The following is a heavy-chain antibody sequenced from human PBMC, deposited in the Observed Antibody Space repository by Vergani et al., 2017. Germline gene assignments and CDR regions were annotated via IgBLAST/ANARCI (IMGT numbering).Heavy chain of an antibody. CDR1: GGSTSSYY. J-gene: IGHJ5*02. Sequence: QVQLQESGPGLVKPSETLSLTCTVSGGSTSSYYWSWIRQPPGKGLEWIGYIYYSGSTNYNPSLKSRVTISVDTSKNQFSLKLSSVTAADTAVYYCARIKNWFDPWGQGTLVTVSS. V-gene: IGHV4-59*01. CDR2: IYYSGST. CDR3: ARIKNWFDP.